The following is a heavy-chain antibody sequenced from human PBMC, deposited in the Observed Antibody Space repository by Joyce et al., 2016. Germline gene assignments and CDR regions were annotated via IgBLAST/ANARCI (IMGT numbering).Heavy chain of an antibody. CDR3: ARLRRWSGPSDC. J-gene: IGHJ4*02. D-gene: IGHD4-23*01. Sequence: EVQLVESGGGLVQPGGSLRLSCAASGFTFSSYGMYWVRKAPGKGLVWVSRINRDGSSTTYADSVKGRFTISRDNAKNTLYLQMNGLRAEDTAVYYCARLRRWSGPSDCWGQGTLVTVSS. CDR1: GFTFSSYG. V-gene: IGHV3-74*03. CDR2: INRDGSST.